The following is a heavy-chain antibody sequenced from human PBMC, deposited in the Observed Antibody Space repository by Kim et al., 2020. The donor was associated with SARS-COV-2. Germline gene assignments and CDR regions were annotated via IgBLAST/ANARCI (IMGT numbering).Heavy chain of an antibody. J-gene: IGHJ4*02. V-gene: IGHV3-33*01. Sequence: YYAGSVKGRFTISRDNSKNTLYLQMNSLRAEDTAVYYCARDLGVDTAMAAWGQGTLVTVSS. D-gene: IGHD5-18*01. CDR3: ARDLGVDTAMAA.